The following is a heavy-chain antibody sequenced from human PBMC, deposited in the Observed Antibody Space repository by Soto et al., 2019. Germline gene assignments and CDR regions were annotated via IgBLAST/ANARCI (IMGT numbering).Heavy chain of an antibody. CDR3: AGLRLPPSYGMDV. Sequence: SETLSPPSTLASVAISSGRYYWSWFRHHPVKGLEWIAYIYYSGSTYYNPSIKSRVTISVDTSKNQSSLKLSSVTAADTAVYYCAGLRLPPSYGMDVWGQGTTVTVSS. CDR2: IYYSGST. J-gene: IGHJ6*02. CDR1: SVAISSGRYY. D-gene: IGHD2-21*02. V-gene: IGHV4-31*03.